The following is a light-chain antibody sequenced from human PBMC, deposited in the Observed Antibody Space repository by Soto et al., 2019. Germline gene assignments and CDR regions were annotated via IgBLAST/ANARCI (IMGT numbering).Light chain of an antibody. CDR2: HVS. CDR3: SSYTSSSTVV. J-gene: IGLJ2*01. V-gene: IGLV2-14*01. CDR1: SSDVGGYNY. Sequence: QSALTQPASVSGSPGQSITISCTGTSSDVGGYNYVSWYQQHPGKAPKLMIYHVSNRPSGVSNRFSGSKSGNTASLTISGLQADDEADYYCSSYTSSSTVVFGGGTKLTVL.